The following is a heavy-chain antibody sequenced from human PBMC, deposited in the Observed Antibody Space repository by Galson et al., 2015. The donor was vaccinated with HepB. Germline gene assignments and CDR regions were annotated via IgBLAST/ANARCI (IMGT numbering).Heavy chain of an antibody. CDR3: ARRGEYYDSSGYCSLKKDAFDI. Sequence: SGYTFTGYYMPWVRQAPGQGLEWMGWINPNSGGTNYAQKFQGRITMTRDTSISTAYMELSRLRSDDTAVYYCARRGEYYDSSGYCSLKKDAFDIWGQGTMVTVSS. D-gene: IGHD3-22*01. J-gene: IGHJ3*02. CDR2: INPNSGGT. CDR1: GYTFTGYY. V-gene: IGHV1-2*02.